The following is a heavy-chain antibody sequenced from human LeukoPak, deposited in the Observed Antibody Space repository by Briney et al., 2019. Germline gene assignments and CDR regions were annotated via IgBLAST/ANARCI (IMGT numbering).Heavy chain of an antibody. CDR3: ARGHYDILTGYYTNDAFDI. Sequence: AGGSLRLSCSASGSTFSSYAMHWVRQAPGKGLEYVSGISGSGIGTYYSDSVKGRFTISRHNSKNTLYLQMNSLRAEDTAVYYCARGHYDILTGYYTNDAFDIWGQGTMVTVSS. CDR2: ISGSGIGT. V-gene: IGHV3-64*04. J-gene: IGHJ3*02. CDR1: GSTFSSYA. D-gene: IGHD3-9*01.